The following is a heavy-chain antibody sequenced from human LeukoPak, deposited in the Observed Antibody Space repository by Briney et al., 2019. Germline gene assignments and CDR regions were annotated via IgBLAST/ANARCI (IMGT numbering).Heavy chain of an antibody. V-gene: IGHV4-39*01. CDR1: GGSISSSSYY. Sequence: SETLSLTCTVSGGSISSSSYYWGWIRQPPGKGLEWIGSIYYSGSTYYNPFLKSRVTISVDTSKNQFSLKLSSVTAADTAVYYCARVVAATAGFDYWGQGTLVTVSS. D-gene: IGHD2-15*01. CDR2: IYYSGST. J-gene: IGHJ4*02. CDR3: ARVVAATAGFDY.